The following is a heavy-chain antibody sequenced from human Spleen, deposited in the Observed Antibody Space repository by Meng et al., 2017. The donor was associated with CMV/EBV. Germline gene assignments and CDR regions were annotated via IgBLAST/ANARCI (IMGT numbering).Heavy chain of an antibody. J-gene: IGHJ4*02. V-gene: IGHV3-7*01. Sequence: GESLKISCAASGFTFSSYWMSWVRRAPGKGLEWVANIKQDGSEKYYVDSVKGRFTISRDNAKNSLYLQMNSLRAEDTAVYYCASNNYYGSGSPFDYWGQGTLVTVSS. CDR1: GFTFSSYW. CDR2: IKQDGSEK. D-gene: IGHD3-10*01. CDR3: ASNNYYGSGSPFDY.